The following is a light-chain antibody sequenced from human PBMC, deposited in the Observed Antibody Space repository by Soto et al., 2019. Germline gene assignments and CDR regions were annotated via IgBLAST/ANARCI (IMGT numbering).Light chain of an antibody. Sequence: DIVLTQSPPILSVSPGERATLSCRASQSISRSLAWYQQKPGQAPRILISAASTRAPGIAAWFCGSGPETDFTLTISRLEPEDVALYYCRHYQVGQPIAFGRGTRLE. CDR3: RHYQVGQPIA. CDR2: AAS. V-gene: IGKV3D-15*01. CDR1: QSISRS. J-gene: IGKJ5*01.